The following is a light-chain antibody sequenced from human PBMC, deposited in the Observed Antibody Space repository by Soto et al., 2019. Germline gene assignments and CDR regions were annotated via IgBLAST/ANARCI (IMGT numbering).Light chain of an antibody. Sequence: QSALTQPRSVSGSPGQSVTISCTGTSSDVGGYNYVSWYQQHPGKAPKLMIYDVSKRPSGVPYRFSGFKSGNTASLTISGLQAEDEADYYYCSYAGSYPPWVFGGGTKLTVL. CDR2: DVS. CDR1: SSDVGGYNY. CDR3: CSYAGSYPPWV. V-gene: IGLV2-11*01. J-gene: IGLJ3*02.